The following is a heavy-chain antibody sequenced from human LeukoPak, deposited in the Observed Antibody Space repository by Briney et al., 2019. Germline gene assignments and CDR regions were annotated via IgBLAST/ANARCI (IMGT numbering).Heavy chain of an antibody. CDR2: INPSGGST. D-gene: IGHD2/OR15-2a*01. CDR3: ARDRAGFYYPDAFDY. J-gene: IGHJ4*02. V-gene: IGHV1-46*01. CDR1: GYTFTSYY. Sequence: ASVKVSCEASGYTFTSYYMHWVRQAPGQGLEWMGIINPSGGSTSYAQKFQGRVTMTRDTSTSTVYMELSSLRSEDTAVYYCARDRAGFYYPDAFDYWGQGTLVTVSS.